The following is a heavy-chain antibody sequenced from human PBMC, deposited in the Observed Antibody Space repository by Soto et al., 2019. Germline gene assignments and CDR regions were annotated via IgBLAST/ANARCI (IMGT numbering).Heavy chain of an antibody. CDR3: ARLGEVLLWFGESGGMDV. J-gene: IGHJ6*02. CDR1: GGSISSSSYY. CDR2: IYYSGST. V-gene: IGHV4-39*01. D-gene: IGHD3-10*01. Sequence: SETLSLTCTVSGGSISSSSYYWGWIRQPPGKGLEWIGSIYYSGSTYYNPSLKSRVTISVDTSKNQFSLKLSSVTAADTAVYYCARLGEVLLWFGESGGMDVWGQGTTVTVSS.